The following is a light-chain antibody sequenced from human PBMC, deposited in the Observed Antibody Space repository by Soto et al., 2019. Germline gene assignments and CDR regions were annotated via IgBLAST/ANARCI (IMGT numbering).Light chain of an antibody. V-gene: IGLV2-14*03. Sequence: QSALTQPASVSGSPGQSITISCTGTSRDIGSSPYVSWYQQYPGKAPKCMIYDVNNRPSGVSNRFSGSKSGNTASLSIPGLQAEDDAVYYCTSYTTTNTLALGRGTKLTVL. CDR1: SRDIGSSPY. CDR2: DVN. J-gene: IGLJ2*01. CDR3: TSYTTTNTLA.